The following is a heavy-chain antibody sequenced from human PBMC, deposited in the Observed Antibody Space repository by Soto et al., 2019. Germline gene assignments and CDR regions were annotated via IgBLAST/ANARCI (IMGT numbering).Heavy chain of an antibody. Sequence: QVQLQESGPGLVKPSQTLSLTCTVSGGSISSGGYYWSWIRQHPGKGLEWIGYIDYSGSTYYNPSLKSRVTISVDTSKNQFSLKLSSVTAADTAVYYCARGRTERGYSYGPDYWGQGTLVTVSS. CDR1: GGSISSGGYY. CDR2: IDYSGST. CDR3: ARGRTERGYSYGPDY. D-gene: IGHD5-18*01. J-gene: IGHJ4*02. V-gene: IGHV4-31*03.